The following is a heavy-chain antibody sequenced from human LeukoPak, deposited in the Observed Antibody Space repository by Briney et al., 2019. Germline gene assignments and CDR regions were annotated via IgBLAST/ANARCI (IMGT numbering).Heavy chain of an antibody. Sequence: GASVNVSCKASGYTFSGYYMHWVRQAPGQGLEWMGWINPNSGGTNYAQKFQGRVTMTRDTSISTAYMELSRLRSDDTAVYYCAREYYDILTGYSAHIVWFDPWGQGTLVTVSS. CDR3: AREYYDILTGYSAHIVWFDP. J-gene: IGHJ5*02. D-gene: IGHD3-9*01. V-gene: IGHV1-2*02. CDR2: INPNSGGT. CDR1: GYTFSGYY.